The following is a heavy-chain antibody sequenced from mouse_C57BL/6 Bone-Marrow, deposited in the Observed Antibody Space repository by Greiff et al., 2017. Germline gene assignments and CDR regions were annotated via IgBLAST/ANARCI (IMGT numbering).Heavy chain of an antibody. D-gene: IGHD5-1*01. CDR2: IHPNSGST. V-gene: IGHV1-64*01. J-gene: IGHJ4*01. CDR3: AATYRVPMDY. CDR1: GYTFTSYW. Sequence: VQLQQPGAELVKPGASVKLSCKASGYTFTSYWMHWVKQRPGQGLEWIGMIHPNSGSTNYNEKFKSKATLTVDKSSSTAYMQLSSLTSEDTAVYYCAATYRVPMDYWGQGTSVTVSA.